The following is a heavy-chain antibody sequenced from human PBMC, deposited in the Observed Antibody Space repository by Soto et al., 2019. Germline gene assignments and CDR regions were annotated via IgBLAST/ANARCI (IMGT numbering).Heavy chain of an antibody. CDR2: IRSKANSYAT. Sequence: PGGSLRLSCAASGFTFSGSAMHWVRQASWKGLEWVGRIRSKANSYATAYAASVKGRFTISRDDSKNTAYLQMNSLKTEDTAVYYFTILWTIAARPSYYDSSGYPRADYWGQGTLVTVSS. D-gene: IGHD3-22*01. J-gene: IGHJ4*02. V-gene: IGHV3-73*01. CDR3: TILWTIAARPSYYDSSGYPRADY. CDR1: GFTFSGSA.